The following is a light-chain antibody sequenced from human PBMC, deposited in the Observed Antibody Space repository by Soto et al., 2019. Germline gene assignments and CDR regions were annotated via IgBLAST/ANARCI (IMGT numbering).Light chain of an antibody. CDR2: DAS. V-gene: IGKV3-20*01. J-gene: IGKJ1*01. CDR1: QTVSSNN. CDR3: QQYASSSWT. Sequence: EIVLTQSPGTLSLSPGERDTLSCRASQTVSSNNLAWYQQKVGQAPRLLIYDASSRATGIPDRFSGSGSGADFSLTIRRLEPEDFAVYYCQQYASSSWTFGQGTNVEIK.